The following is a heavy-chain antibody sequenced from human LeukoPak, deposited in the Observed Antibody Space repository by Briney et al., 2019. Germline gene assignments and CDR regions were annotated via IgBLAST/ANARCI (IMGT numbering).Heavy chain of an antibody. J-gene: IGHJ6*03. CDR1: GFTFTTYG. V-gene: IGHV3-23*01. CDR3: AKNGEPYYYMDV. CDR2: ISGSGSNT. D-gene: IGHD1-14*01. Sequence: GGSLRLSCAASGFTFTTYGMNWVRQAPGKGLEWVSGISGSGSNTYYADSVKGRLTTSRDNSKNALYLQMNSLRAEDTAVYYCAKNGEPYYYMDVWGKGTTVTVSS.